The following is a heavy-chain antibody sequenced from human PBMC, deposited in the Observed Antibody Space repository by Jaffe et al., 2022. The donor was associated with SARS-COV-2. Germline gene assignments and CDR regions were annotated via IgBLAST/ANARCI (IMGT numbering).Heavy chain of an antibody. V-gene: IGHV3-30*18. J-gene: IGHJ4*02. D-gene: IGHD3-16*01. CDR2: ISYDGSNK. CDR1: GFTFSSYG. CDR3: AKGSPFMITFGGRGTY. Sequence: QVQLVESGGGVVQPGRSLRLSCAASGFTFSSYGMHWVRQAPGKGLEWVAVISYDGSNKYYADSVKGRFTISRDNSKNTLYLQMNSLRAEDTAVYYCAKGSPFMITFGGRGTYWGQGTLVTVSS.